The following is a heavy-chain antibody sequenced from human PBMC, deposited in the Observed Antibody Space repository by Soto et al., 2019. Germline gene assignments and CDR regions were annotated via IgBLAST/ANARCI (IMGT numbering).Heavy chain of an antibody. D-gene: IGHD3-10*01. J-gene: IGHJ4*02. CDR2: INPFSGGA. Sequence: ASVKVSCKTSGYTFTDHYVHWVRQAPGQGLEWLGWINPFSGGAKYPQRFKDKVSMTADTSISTVYMYLTSLTSDDTAIYYCARSSGTYSLDFWGQGTLVTVSS. V-gene: IGHV1-2*02. CDR1: GYTFTDHY. CDR3: ARSSGTYSLDF.